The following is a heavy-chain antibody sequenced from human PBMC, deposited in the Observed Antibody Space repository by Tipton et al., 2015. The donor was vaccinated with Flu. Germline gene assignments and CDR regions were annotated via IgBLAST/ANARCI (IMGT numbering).Heavy chain of an antibody. J-gene: IGHJ5*02. CDR3: AKVIPERVAGLDL. V-gene: IGHV3-23*01. D-gene: IGHD6-19*01. CDR2: FSAAGGTT. Sequence: SLRLSCAVSGFTFSRYGVSWVRQAPGKGLEWVSGFSAAGGTTYFADSVKGRFTISRDNYKNILYPQMNSLRADDTAVYYCAKVIPERVAGLDLWGQGTLVIVSS. CDR1: GFTFSRYG.